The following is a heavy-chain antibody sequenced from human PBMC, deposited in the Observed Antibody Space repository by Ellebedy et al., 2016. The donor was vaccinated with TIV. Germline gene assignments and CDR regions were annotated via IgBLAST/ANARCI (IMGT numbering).Heavy chain of an antibody. CDR1: GGTFSNYA. CDR3: ARSSHCSNTSCQSTNPVGY. Sequence: AASVKVSCKASGGTFSNYAISWVRQAPGQGLEWMGWISAYNGNTNYAQKLQGRVTMTTDTSTSTAYMELRSLRSDDTAVYYCARSSHCSNTSCQSTNPVGYWGQGTLVTVSS. D-gene: IGHD2-2*01. J-gene: IGHJ4*02. V-gene: IGHV1-18*01. CDR2: ISAYNGNT.